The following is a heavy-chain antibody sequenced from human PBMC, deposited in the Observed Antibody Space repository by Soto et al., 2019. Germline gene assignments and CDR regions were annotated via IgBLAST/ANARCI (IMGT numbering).Heavy chain of an antibody. V-gene: IGHV3-48*01. CDR2: ITSSSSTI. Sequence: EVQLVESGGGLVQPGGSLRLSCAASGFTFSSYSMNWVRQAPGKGLEWVSYITSSSSTIHYADSVKGRFTISRDNAKNSLYLQLNRLRAADTAVYYCARDLSSSNWAYYFDSWGQGTLVTVSS. J-gene: IGHJ4*02. CDR3: ARDLSSSNWAYYFDS. CDR1: GFTFSSYS. D-gene: IGHD4-4*01.